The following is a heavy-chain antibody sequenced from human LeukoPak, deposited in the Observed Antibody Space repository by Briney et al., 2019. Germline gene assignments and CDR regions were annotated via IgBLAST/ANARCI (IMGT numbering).Heavy chain of an antibody. CDR1: GFTFSSYS. CDR3: ARSAGEIYYYYGMDV. CDR2: INQDGSEM. J-gene: IGHJ6*02. V-gene: IGHV3-7*04. Sequence: GGSLRLSCAASGFTFSSYSMNWVRQAPGKGLQWVANINQDGSEMYYVDSVKGRFTISRDNAKNSLYLQMNSLRAEDTAVYYCARSAGEIYYYYGMDVWGQGTTVTVSS. D-gene: IGHD3-16*01.